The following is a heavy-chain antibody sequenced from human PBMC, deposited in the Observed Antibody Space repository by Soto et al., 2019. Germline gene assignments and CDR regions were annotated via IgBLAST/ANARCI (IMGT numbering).Heavy chain of an antibody. V-gene: IGHV4-34*01. CDR2: INHSGST. CDR3: ARNGDCSSGANCYVGWFDP. Sequence: PSETLSLTCAVYGGSFSGCYWSWIRQPPGKGLEWIGEINHSGSTNYNPSLKSRVTISVDTSKNQFSLKLSSVTAADTAVYYCARNGDCSSGANCYVGWFDPWGQGTLVT. J-gene: IGHJ5*02. D-gene: IGHD2-2*01. CDR1: GGSFSGCY.